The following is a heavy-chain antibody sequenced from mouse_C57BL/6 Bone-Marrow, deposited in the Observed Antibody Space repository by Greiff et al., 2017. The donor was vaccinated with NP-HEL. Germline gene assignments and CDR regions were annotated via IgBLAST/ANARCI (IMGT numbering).Heavy chain of an antibody. CDR1: GYTFTSYW. D-gene: IGHD1-1*01. Sequence: VKLQESGAELVKPGASVKMSCKASGYTFTSYWITWVKQRPGQGLEWIGDIYPGSGSTNYNEKFKSKATLTVDTSSSTAYMQLSSLTSEDSAVYYCAREGYYGSSSMDYWGQGTSVTVSS. CDR3: AREGYYGSSSMDY. J-gene: IGHJ4*01. CDR2: IYPGSGST. V-gene: IGHV1-55*01.